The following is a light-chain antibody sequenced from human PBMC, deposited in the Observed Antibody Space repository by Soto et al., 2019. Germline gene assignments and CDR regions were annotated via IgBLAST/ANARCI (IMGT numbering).Light chain of an antibody. CDR1: QSVSSK. CDR2: GAS. CDR3: QQYNNWPPGT. V-gene: IGKV3-15*01. J-gene: IGKJ1*01. Sequence: EIVMTQSPGTLSVSPGERATLSCRASQSVSSKLAWYQQKPGQAPRLLIYGASTRATGIPARFSGSGSGTEFTLTISSLQSEDFAVYYCQQYNNWPPGTFGQGTKVEIK.